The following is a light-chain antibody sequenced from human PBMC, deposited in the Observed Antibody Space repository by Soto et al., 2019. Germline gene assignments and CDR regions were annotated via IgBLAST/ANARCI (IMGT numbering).Light chain of an antibody. CDR3: QQYNNWPPGT. CDR2: GAS. J-gene: IGKJ1*01. CDR1: QSVSSN. Sequence: EIVMTQSAATLSVSPGERATLSCRASQSVSSNLAWYQQKPGQAPRLLIYGASTRATGIPARFSGSGSGTEFTLTISSLQSEGFAVYYCQQYNNWPPGTFGQGTKVEIK. V-gene: IGKV3-15*01.